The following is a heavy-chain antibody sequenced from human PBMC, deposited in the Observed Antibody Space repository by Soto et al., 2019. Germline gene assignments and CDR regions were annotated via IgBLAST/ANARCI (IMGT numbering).Heavy chain of an antibody. CDR3: ARDGLPITIFGVVIIRFDY. CDR1: GYTFTSYG. J-gene: IGHJ4*02. CDR2: ISAYNGNT. Sequence: ASVKVSCKASGYTFTSYGISWVRQAPGQGLEWMGWISAYNGNTNYAQKLQGRVTMTTDTATSTAYMELRSLRSDDTAVYYCARDGLPITIFGVVIIRFDYCGQGTLVTVSS. V-gene: IGHV1-18*04. D-gene: IGHD3-3*01.